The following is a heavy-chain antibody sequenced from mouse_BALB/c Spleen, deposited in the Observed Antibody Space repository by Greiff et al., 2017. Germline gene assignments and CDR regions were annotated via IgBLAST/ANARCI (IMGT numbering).Heavy chain of an antibody. CDR1: GYSITSDYA. J-gene: IGHJ3*01. Sequence: EVKLMESGPGLVKPSQSLSLTCTVTGYSITSDYAWNWIRQFPGNKLEWMGYISYSGSTSYNPSLKSRFSITRDTSKNQFFLQLNSVTTEDTATYYCARAIYYGNQFAYWGQGTLVTVSA. CDR3: ARAIYYGNQFAY. D-gene: IGHD2-1*01. CDR2: ISYSGST. V-gene: IGHV3-2*02.